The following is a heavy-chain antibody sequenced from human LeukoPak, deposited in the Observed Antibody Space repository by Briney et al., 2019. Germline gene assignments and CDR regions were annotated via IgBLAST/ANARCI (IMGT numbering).Heavy chain of an antibody. D-gene: IGHD6-6*01. J-gene: IGHJ4*02. Sequence: SETLSLTCAVYGGSFSGYYWSWIRQPPGKGLEWIGEINHSGSTNYNPSLKSRVTISVDKSKNQFSLKLSSVTAADTAVYYCARRGEIAARPYDYWGQGTLVTVSS. CDR1: GGSFSGYY. V-gene: IGHV4-34*01. CDR3: ARRGEIAARPYDY. CDR2: INHSGST.